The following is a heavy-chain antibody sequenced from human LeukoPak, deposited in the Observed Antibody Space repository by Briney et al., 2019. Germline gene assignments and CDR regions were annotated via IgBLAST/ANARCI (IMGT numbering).Heavy chain of an antibody. CDR2: IYPGDSDT. CDR1: GYSFTSYW. V-gene: IGHV5-51*01. Sequence: GASLQISCKGSGYSFTSYWIGWVRQLPGKGLEWMGIIYPGDSDTSYSPSFQGQVTISADKSISTAYLQWSSLKASDTAMYYCARRGKMATITDAFDIWGQGTMVTVSS. D-gene: IGHD5-24*01. J-gene: IGHJ3*02. CDR3: ARRGKMATITDAFDI.